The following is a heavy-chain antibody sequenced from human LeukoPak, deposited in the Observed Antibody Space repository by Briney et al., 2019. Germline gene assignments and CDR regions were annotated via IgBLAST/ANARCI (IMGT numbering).Heavy chain of an antibody. Sequence: GGSLRLSCAASGFTFSSYEMNWVRQAPGKGLEWVSYISRSGSTIYYADSVKGRFTISRDNAKNSLYLQMSSLRAEDTAVYYCRSGHDIDYWGQGILVTVSP. V-gene: IGHV3-48*03. CDR1: GFTFSSYE. J-gene: IGHJ4*02. CDR2: ISRSGSTI. CDR3: RSGHDIDY.